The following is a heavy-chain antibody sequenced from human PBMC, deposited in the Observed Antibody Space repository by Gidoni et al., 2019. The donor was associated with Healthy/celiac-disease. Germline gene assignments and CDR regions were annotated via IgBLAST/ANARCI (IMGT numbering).Heavy chain of an antibody. J-gene: IGHJ6*02. CDR1: GFPFSSYS. V-gene: IGHV3-48*04. D-gene: IGHD3-22*01. CDR3: ARDRPWHYYDSSGYPRTNYYYYGMDV. CDR2: ISSSSSTI. Sequence: EVQLVESGGGLVQPGGSLRLSCAASGFPFSSYSMNWVRQAPGKGLEWVSYISSSSSTIYYADSVKGRFTISRDNAKNSLYLQMNSLRAEDTAVYYCARDRPWHYYDSSGYPRTNYYYYGMDVWGQGTTVTVSS.